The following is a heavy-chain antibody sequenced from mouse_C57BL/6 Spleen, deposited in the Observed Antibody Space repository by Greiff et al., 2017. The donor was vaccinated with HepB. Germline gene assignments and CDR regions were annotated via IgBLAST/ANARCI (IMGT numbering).Heavy chain of an antibody. Sequence: EVKLMESGPGLVKPSQSLSLTCSVTGYSITSGYYWNWIRQFPGNKLEWMGYISYDGSNNYNPSLKNRISITRDTSKNQFFLKLNSVTTEDTATYYCARERSLDYFDYWGQGTTLTVSS. CDR2: ISYDGSN. J-gene: IGHJ2*01. V-gene: IGHV3-6*01. D-gene: IGHD6-2*01. CDR1: GYSITSGYY. CDR3: ARERSLDYFDY.